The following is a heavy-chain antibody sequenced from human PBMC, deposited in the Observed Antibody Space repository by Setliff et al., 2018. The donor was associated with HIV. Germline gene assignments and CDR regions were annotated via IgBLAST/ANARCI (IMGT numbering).Heavy chain of an antibody. CDR2: MYYSGST. D-gene: IGHD3-10*01. CDR3: ARHRKQRWFGETVH. V-gene: IGHV4-39*01. CDR1: GGPMISSSHY. J-gene: IGHJ4*02. Sequence: PSETLSLTCIVSGGPMISSSHYWVWIRQPPGKGLEWIGTMYYSGSTYYNPSLTSRVTMSVDTSKKQFSLKFSSVTAADTAVYYCARHRKQRWFGETVHWGQGTLVTVSS.